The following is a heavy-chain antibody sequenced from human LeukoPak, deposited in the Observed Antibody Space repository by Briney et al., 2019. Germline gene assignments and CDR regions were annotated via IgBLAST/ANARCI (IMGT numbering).Heavy chain of an antibody. J-gene: IGHJ1*01. Sequence: SETLSLTCTVSGGSVSISSYYWGWIRQPPGKGLEWIANIYYSGSTYYNPSLKNRVTISISTSKNQFSLKLTSVTAADTAVYYCASLYSFQHWGQGTLVTVSS. CDR1: GGSVSISSYY. D-gene: IGHD2-21*01. CDR2: IYYSGST. V-gene: IGHV4-39*07. CDR3: ASLYSFQH.